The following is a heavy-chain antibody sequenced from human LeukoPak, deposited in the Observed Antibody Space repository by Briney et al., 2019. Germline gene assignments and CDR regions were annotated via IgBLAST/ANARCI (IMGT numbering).Heavy chain of an antibody. CDR1: GGSFSGYY. Sequence: SETLSLTCAVYGGSFSGYYWSWIRQPPGKGLEWIGEINHSGSTNYNPSLKSRVTISVDTSKNQFSLKLSSVTAADTAMYYCAREGEGYDPRDYWGQGTLVTVSS. CDR3: AREGEGYDPRDY. V-gene: IGHV4-34*01. CDR2: INHSGST. D-gene: IGHD3-22*01. J-gene: IGHJ4*02.